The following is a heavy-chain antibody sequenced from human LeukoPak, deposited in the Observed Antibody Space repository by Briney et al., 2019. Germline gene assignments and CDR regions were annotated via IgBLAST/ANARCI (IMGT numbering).Heavy chain of an antibody. CDR1: GDSISRSTYY. Sequence: PSETLSLTCTVSGDSISRSTYYWAWIRQPPGKGLEWIGSVYYGRSPYFNPSLESRATIPVDTSKNHFSLKMSSVTAADTAVYYCATLSDQLLGGDYWGQGTLVTVSS. CDR3: ATLSDQLLGGDY. CDR2: VYYGRSP. V-gene: IGHV4-39*02. D-gene: IGHD2-2*01. J-gene: IGHJ4*02.